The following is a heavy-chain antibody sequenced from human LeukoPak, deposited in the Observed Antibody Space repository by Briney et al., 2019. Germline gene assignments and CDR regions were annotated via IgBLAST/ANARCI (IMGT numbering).Heavy chain of an antibody. CDR3: ARDRIVGAPSWFDP. CDR2: ISYDGSNK. D-gene: IGHD1-26*01. CDR1: GFTFSSYD. V-gene: IGHV3-30-3*01. J-gene: IGHJ5*02. Sequence: GGSLRLSCAASGFTFSSYDMHWVRQAPGKGLEWVAVISYDGSNKYYADSVKGRFTISRDNSKNTLYLQMNSLRAEGTAVYYCARDRIVGAPSWFDPCGQGTLVTVSS.